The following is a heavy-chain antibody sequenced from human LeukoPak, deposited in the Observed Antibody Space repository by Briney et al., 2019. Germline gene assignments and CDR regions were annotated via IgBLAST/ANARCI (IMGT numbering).Heavy chain of an antibody. D-gene: IGHD1-14*01. V-gene: IGHV4-34*01. CDR3: ARGYNRAYFDY. J-gene: IGHJ4*02. Sequence: SETLSLTCGVYVRSFSGYYWSWIRQSPGKGLEWIGEINHSGSTNYNPSLKSRVTISVDTSKNQFSLQLTSVTAADTAVYYCARGYNRAYFDYWGQGTLVTVSS. CDR1: VRSFSGYY. CDR2: INHSGST.